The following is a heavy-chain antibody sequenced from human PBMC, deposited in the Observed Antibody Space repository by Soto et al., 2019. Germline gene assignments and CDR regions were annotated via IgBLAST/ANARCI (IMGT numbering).Heavy chain of an antibody. CDR3: ARVIVLMVYALGY. V-gene: IGHV1-46*03. CDR1: GGTFTSYY. Sequence: GASVKVSCKASGGTFTSYYMHWVRQAPGQGLEWMGIINPSGGSTSYAQKFQGRVTMTRDTSTSTAYMELSSLRSEDTAVYYCARVIVLMVYALGYWGQGTLVTVSS. CDR2: INPSGGST. D-gene: IGHD2-8*01. J-gene: IGHJ4*02.